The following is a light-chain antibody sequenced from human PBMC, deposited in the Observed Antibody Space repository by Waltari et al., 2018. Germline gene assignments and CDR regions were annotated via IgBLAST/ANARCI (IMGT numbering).Light chain of an antibody. CDR3: QQYGSSPRLT. CDR1: QSVSSSY. V-gene: IGKV3-20*01. Sequence: EIVLTQSPGTLSLSPGERATLSCRASQSVSSSYLAWYQQKPGQAPRLLIYGASSRATCIPDRFSGSGSGTDFTLTISILEPEDFAVYYCQQYGSSPRLTFGGGTKVEIK. J-gene: IGKJ4*01. CDR2: GAS.